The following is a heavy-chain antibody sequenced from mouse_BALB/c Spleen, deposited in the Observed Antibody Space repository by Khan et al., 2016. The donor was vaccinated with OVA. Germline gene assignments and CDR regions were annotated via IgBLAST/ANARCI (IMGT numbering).Heavy chain of an antibody. CDR1: GFSFSSYS. J-gene: IGHJ3*01. CDR2: ISSGGDYT. Sequence: EVKLVESGGDLVKPGGSLKLSCAASGFSFSSYSMSWVRQTPDKRLEWVATISSGGDYTYYPAIVKGRFTISRDNAKNTLYLQMSSLKSEDTAMYYCASHLTGSFAYWGQGTLVTVSA. V-gene: IGHV5-6*01. D-gene: IGHD4-1*01. CDR3: ASHLTGSFAY.